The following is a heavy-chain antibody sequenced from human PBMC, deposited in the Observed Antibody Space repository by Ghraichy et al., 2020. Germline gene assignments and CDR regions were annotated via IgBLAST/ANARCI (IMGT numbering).Heavy chain of an antibody. D-gene: IGHD6-13*01. Sequence: ALVKVSCKASGYTFTGYYMHWVRQAPGQGLEWMGWINPNSGGTNYAQKFQGRVTMTRDTSISTAYMELSRLRSDDTAVYYCARAGIGRYGMDVWGQGTTVTVSS. CDR1: GYTFTGYY. V-gene: IGHV1-2*02. CDR2: INPNSGGT. J-gene: IGHJ6*02. CDR3: ARAGIGRYGMDV.